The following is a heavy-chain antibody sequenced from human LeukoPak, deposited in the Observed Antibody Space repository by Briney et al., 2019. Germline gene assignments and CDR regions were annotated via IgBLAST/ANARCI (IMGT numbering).Heavy chain of an antibody. J-gene: IGHJ6*04. V-gene: IGHV3-21*01. Sequence: GGSLGLSCAASGFTFSSYSMNWVRQAPGKGLEWVSSISSSYSYIYYADSVKGRFTISRDNAKNSLYLQMNSLRAEDTAVYYCAELGITMIGGVWGKGTTVTISS. CDR2: ISSSYSYI. CDR3: AELGITMIGGV. D-gene: IGHD3-10*02. CDR1: GFTFSSYS.